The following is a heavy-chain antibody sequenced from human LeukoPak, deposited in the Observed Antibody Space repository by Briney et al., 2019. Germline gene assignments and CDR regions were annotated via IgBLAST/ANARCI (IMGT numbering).Heavy chain of an antibody. V-gene: IGHV3-30*04. CDR3: AREPRGDYFDY. CDR1: GFTFSSYA. CDR2: ISYDGSNK. Sequence: GGSLRLSCAASGFTFSSYAMHWVRQAPGKGLEWVAVISYDGSNKYYADSVKGRFTISRDNSKNTLYLQMNSLRAEDTAVYYCAREPRGDYFDYWGQGTLVTVSS. J-gene: IGHJ4*02.